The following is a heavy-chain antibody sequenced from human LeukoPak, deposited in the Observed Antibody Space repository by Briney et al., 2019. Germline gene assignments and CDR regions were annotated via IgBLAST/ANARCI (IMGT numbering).Heavy chain of an antibody. J-gene: IGHJ4*02. CDR1: GGSFSDYF. V-gene: IGHV4-34*01. Sequence: SETLSLTRSVYGGSFSDYFWSWIRQSPGKGLEWIGEIDDGGNTNYNPSLMSRVIVSMEKSKKQFSLVMRSVAAADTAVYYCARGSNYYDSSGYDPHFDYWGQGTLVTVSS. CDR3: ARGSNYYDSSGYDPHFDY. D-gene: IGHD3-22*01. CDR2: IDDGGNT.